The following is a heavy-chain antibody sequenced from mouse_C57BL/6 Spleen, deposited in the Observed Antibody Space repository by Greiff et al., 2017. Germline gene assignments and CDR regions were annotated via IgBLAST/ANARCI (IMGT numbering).Heavy chain of an antibody. CDR3: ARTGTVYFDV. D-gene: IGHD4-1*01. V-gene: IGHV1-54*01. Sequence: VQLQQSGAELVRPGTSVKVSCKASGYAFTNYLIEWVKQRPGQGLEWIGVINPGSGGTNYNEKFKGKATLTADKSSSTAYMQLSSLTSEDSAVYFCARTGTVYFDVWGTGTTVTVSS. J-gene: IGHJ1*03. CDR2: INPGSGGT. CDR1: GYAFTNYL.